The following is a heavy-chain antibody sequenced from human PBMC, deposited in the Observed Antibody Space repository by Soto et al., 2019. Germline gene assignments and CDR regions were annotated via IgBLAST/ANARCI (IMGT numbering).Heavy chain of an antibody. CDR2: IYHSGST. CDR3: ARRAFYGSGSYPSAHYYYYYYMDV. V-gene: IGHV4-4*02. CDR1: GGSISSSNW. Sequence: SETLSLTCTVSGGSISSSNWWSWVRQPPGKGLEWIGEIYHSGSTYYNPSLKSRVTISVDTSKNQFSLKLSSVTAADTAVYYCARRAFYGSGSYPSAHYYYYYYMDVWGKGTTVTVSS. D-gene: IGHD3-10*01. J-gene: IGHJ6*03.